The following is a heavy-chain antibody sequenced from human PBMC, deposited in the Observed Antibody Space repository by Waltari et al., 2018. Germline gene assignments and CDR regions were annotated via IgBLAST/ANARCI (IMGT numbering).Heavy chain of an antibody. J-gene: IGHJ4*02. Sequence: QVQLVESGGGVVQPGRSLRLSCAAFGFSFSSHGMHWVRQAPGKGVGWLVVIRRYGSDAYYTHSVRGRFIISRDNSKNILHLQMNSLRVEDTAVYYCARDRDRLTNLIDDWGQGTLVTVSS. D-gene: IGHD2-21*02. CDR2: IRRYGSDA. CDR3: ARDRDRLTNLIDD. CDR1: GFSFSSHG. V-gene: IGHV3-33*01.